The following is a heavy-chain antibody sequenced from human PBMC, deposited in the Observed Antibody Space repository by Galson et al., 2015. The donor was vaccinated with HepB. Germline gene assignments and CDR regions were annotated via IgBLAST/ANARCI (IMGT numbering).Heavy chain of an antibody. J-gene: IGHJ5*02. CDR1: GGSISSYY. V-gene: IGHV4-4*07. Sequence: SASLSLIWPVSGGSISSYYCSWIRQPAGKGREWHGRIYTRGSTIYNPSRKSRVTLSVDTPKTQFSQKLSSVTAADTAVYYCARGAPSILWWAGWFDPWGQGTLVTVSS. D-gene: IGHD2-21*01. CDR2: IYTRGST. CDR3: ARGAPSILWWAGWFDP.